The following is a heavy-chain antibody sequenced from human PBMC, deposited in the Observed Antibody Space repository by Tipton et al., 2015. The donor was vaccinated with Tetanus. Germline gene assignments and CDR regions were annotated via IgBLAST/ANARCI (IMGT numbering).Heavy chain of an antibody. V-gene: IGHV4-39*01. D-gene: IGHD5-12*01. CDR1: GDSTRNINYY. CDR3: ARQGMTGYEIFDN. Sequence: TLSLTCAVSGDSTRNINYYWGWVRQPPGKGLEWLASIYYSVNTYYNPSLRSRLTISLDTAKNQFSLKMQSVTGADTALYFCARQGMTGYEIFDNWGRGTQVTVSS. J-gene: IGHJ4*02. CDR2: IYYSVNT.